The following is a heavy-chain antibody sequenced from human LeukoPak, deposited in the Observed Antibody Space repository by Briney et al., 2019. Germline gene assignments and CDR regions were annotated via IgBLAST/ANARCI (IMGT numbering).Heavy chain of an antibody. Sequence: ASVKVSCEVSGYTLTELSMHWVRQAPGKGLEWMGGFDPEDGETIYTQKFQGRVTMTEDTSTDTAYMELSSLRSEDTAVYYCATDLPQQQLVPVDAFDIWGQGTPVTVSS. J-gene: IGHJ3*02. D-gene: IGHD6-13*01. CDR3: ATDLPQQQLVPVDAFDI. CDR1: GYTLTELS. V-gene: IGHV1-24*01. CDR2: FDPEDGET.